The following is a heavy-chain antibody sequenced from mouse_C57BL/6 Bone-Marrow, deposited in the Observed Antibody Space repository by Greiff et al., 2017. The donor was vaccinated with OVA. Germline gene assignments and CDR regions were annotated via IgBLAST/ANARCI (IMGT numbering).Heavy chain of an antibody. CDR1: GFTFSSYA. V-gene: IGHV5-4*01. D-gene: IGHD2-10*01. J-gene: IGHJ1*03. CDR3: ARSYYCYWYFDV. CDR2: ISDGGSYT. Sequence: EVQRVESGGGLVKPGGSLKLSCAASGFTFSSYAMSWVRQTPEKRLEWVATISDGGSYTYYPDNVKGRFTISRDNAKNNLYLQMSHLKSEDTAMYYCARSYYCYWYFDVWGTGTTVTVSS.